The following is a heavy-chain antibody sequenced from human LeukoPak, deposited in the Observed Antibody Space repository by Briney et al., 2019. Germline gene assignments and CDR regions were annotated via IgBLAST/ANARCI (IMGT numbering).Heavy chain of an antibody. D-gene: IGHD3-22*01. J-gene: IGHJ4*02. CDR3: ARVPPSIVVDPPDC. V-gene: IGHV1-69*13. CDR2: IIPIFGTA. CDR1: GGTFSSYA. Sequence: RWASVKVSCKASGGTFSSYAISWVRQAPGQGLEWMGGIIPIFGTANYAQKFQGRVTITADESTSTAYMELSSLRSEDTAVYYCARVPPSIVVDPPDCWGQGTLVTVSS.